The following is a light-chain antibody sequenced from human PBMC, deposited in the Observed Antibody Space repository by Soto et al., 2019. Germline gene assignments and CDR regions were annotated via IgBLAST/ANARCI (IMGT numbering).Light chain of an antibody. CDR3: QQYDILPIT. J-gene: IGKJ5*01. Sequence: DIQMTQSPSSLSASVGDRVTITCRASQSIGKHVNWYQQKPGKAPKFLIYDASNLEIGVPSRFSGSGSGTHFTFTISSLQTEDIGTYYCQQYDILPITFGRGTRLEIK. V-gene: IGKV1-33*01. CDR2: DAS. CDR1: QSIGKH.